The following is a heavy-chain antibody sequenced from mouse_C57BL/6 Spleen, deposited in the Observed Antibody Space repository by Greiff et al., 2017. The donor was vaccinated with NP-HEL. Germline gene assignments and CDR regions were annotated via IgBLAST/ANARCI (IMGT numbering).Heavy chain of an antibody. CDR3: ARSGLRHWYFDV. J-gene: IGHJ1*03. Sequence: VKLMESGAELVRPGASVKLSCKASGYTFTDYYINWVKQRPGQGLEWIARIYPGSGNTYYNEKFKGKATLTAEKSSSTAYMQLSSLTSEDSAVYFCARSGLRHWYFDVWGTGTTVTVSS. D-gene: IGHD3-1*01. CDR1: GYTFTDYY. V-gene: IGHV1-76*01. CDR2: IYPGSGNT.